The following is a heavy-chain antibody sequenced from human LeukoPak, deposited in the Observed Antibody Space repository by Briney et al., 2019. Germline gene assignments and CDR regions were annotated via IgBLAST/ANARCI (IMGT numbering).Heavy chain of an antibody. J-gene: IGHJ5*02. D-gene: IGHD6-19*01. V-gene: IGHV4-59*08. Sequence: SGTLSLTCAVSGGSISSYYWSWIRQPPGKGLEWIGYIYYSGSTNYNPSLKSRVTISVDTSKNQFSLKLSSVTAADTAVYYCARSLTIAVAMFDPWGQGTLVTVSS. CDR1: GGSISSYY. CDR2: IYYSGST. CDR3: ARSLTIAVAMFDP.